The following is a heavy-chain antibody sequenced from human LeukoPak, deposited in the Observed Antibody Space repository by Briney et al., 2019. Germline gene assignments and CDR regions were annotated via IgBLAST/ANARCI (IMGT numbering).Heavy chain of an antibody. V-gene: IGHV4-59*01. CDR3: ARHVGGWFDP. D-gene: IGHD2-15*01. CDR1: GCTFSSYY. Sequence: SETLSLTCTVSGCTFSSYYWSWIRQPPGKGLEWIGYIYYSGSTNYNPSLKSRVTISVDTYKNQFSLKLSSVTAADTAVYYCARHVGGWFDPWGQGTLVTVPS. J-gene: IGHJ5*02. CDR2: IYYSGST.